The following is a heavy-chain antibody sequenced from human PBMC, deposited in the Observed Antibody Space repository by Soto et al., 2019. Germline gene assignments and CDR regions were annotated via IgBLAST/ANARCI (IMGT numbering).Heavy chain of an antibody. J-gene: IGHJ4*02. CDR2: INHSGST. CDR1: GGSFSGYY. D-gene: IGHD4-17*01. CDR3: XXGADYGVDY. V-gene: IGHV4-34*01. Sequence: QVQLQQWGAGLLKPSETLSLTCAVYGGSFSGYYWSWIRQPPGKGLEWIGEINHSGSTNYNPSLKSRVTISVDTSKNQFSLKLSSVTAADTXXYYXXXGADYGVDYWGQGTLVTVSS.